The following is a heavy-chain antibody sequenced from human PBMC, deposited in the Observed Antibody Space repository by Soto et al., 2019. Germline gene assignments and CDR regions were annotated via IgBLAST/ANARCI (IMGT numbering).Heavy chain of an antibody. Sequence: QVQLVESGGGVVQPGRSLRLSCAASGFTFSSYGMQWVRQAPGKGLEWVAVIWYDGSNKYYADSVKGRFTISRDNSKNTLYLQMNSLRAEDTAVYYCARGPVKYSGSYFDYWGQGTLVTVSS. V-gene: IGHV3-33*01. CDR1: GFTFSSYG. CDR2: IWYDGSNK. CDR3: ARGPVKYSGSYFDY. D-gene: IGHD1-26*01. J-gene: IGHJ4*02.